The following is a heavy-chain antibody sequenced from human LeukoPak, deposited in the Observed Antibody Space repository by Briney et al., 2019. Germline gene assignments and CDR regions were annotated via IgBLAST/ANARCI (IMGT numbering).Heavy chain of an antibody. J-gene: IGHJ4*02. CDR2: TYYRSKWYN. CDR3: AREGGEIRGILRY. V-gene: IGHV6-1*01. D-gene: IGHD3-10*01. CDR1: GDSVSRNSAA. Sequence: SQTLSLTCAISGDSVSRNSAAWSWIRQSPSRGLEWLGRTYYRSKWYNDYAVSVKSRITINPDTSMNQFSLQLNSVNLEDTAVYYCAREGGEIRGILRYWGQGTLVTVSS.